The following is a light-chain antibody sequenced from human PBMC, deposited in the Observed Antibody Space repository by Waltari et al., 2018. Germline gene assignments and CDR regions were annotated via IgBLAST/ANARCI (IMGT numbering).Light chain of an antibody. CDR2: GPD. V-gene: IGLV3-19*01. CDR1: SLRSYY. J-gene: IGLJ2*01. Sequence: SSDLTQDPSLSVALGQPVRITCQGASLRSYYASWYQQRPGQAPILVLYGPDNRPSGIPDRFSGSTSGNTASVTITGAQAEDEADYYCHSRETFSTRLFGGGTRLTV. CDR3: HSRETFSTRL.